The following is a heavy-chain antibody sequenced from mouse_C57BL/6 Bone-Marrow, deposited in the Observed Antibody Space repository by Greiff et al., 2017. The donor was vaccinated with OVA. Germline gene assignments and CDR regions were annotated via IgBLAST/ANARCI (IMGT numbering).Heavy chain of an antibody. V-gene: IGHV1-69*01. CDR3: ARRTVVAHYYAMDY. Sequence: QVQLQQPGAELVMPGASVKLSCKASGYTFTSYWMHWVKQRPGQGLEWIGEIDPSDSYTNYNQKFKGKSTLTVDKSSSTAYMQLISLTSEDSAVYYCARRTVVAHYYAMDYWGQGTSVTVSS. CDR1: GYTFTSYW. D-gene: IGHD1-1*01. J-gene: IGHJ4*01. CDR2: IDPSDSYT.